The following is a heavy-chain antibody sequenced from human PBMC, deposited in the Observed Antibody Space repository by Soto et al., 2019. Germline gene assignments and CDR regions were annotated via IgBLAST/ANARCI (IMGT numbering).Heavy chain of an antibody. CDR3: ARAPGYSSGWYSWFDP. D-gene: IGHD6-19*01. CDR2: IYYSGST. J-gene: IGHJ5*02. V-gene: IGHV4-30-4*01. Sequence: QVQLQESGPGLVKPSQTLSLTCTVSGGSISSGDYYWSWIRQPPGKGLAWIGYIYYSGSTYYNPSLKSRVTISVDTSKSQFSLKLSSVTAADTAVYYCARAPGYSSGWYSWFDPWGQGTLVTVSS. CDR1: GGSISSGDYY.